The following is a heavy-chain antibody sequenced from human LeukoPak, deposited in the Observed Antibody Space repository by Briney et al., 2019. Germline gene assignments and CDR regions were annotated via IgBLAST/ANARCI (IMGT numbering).Heavy chain of an antibody. CDR1: SGSFSGYY. V-gene: IGHV4-34*01. J-gene: IGHJ5*02. D-gene: IGHD3-22*01. CDR3: ARGGGAQWLFRIGKNWFDP. CDR2: INHSGST. Sequence: PSETLSLTCAVYSGSFSGYYWSWIRQPPGKGLEWIGEINHSGSTNYNPSLKSRVTISVDTSKNQFSLKLSSVTAADTAVYYCARGGGAQWLFRIGKNWFDPWGQGTLVTVSS.